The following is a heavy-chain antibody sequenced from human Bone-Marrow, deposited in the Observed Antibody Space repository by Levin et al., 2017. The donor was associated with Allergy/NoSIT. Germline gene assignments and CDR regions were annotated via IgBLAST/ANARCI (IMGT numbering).Heavy chain of an antibody. J-gene: IGHJ3*02. CDR1: GFVFSTFA. CDR2: ISGSGSTT. D-gene: IGHD3-16*01. CDR3: AQDRHVAVSLFRM. Sequence: PGGSLRLSCAASGFVFSTFAMSWVRQAPGKGLEWVSAISGSGSTTYYADSVKGRFTISRDNSKNTLYLQINSLRAEDTGVYFCAQDRHVAVSLFRMWGQGTTVIVSS. V-gene: IGHV3-23*01.